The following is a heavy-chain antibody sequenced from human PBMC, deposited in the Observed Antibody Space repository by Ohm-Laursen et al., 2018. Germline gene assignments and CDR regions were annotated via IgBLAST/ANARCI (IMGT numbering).Heavy chain of an antibody. CDR3: ARDDYFDISGYDSDNGFDI. D-gene: IGHD3-22*01. J-gene: IGHJ3*02. CDR1: GFTFSSYS. V-gene: IGHV3-21*01. CDR2: ITSSSSHL. Sequence: GSLRLSCAAPGFTFSSYSMNWVRQAPEMGLEWVSSITSSSSHLYYADSVKGRFTVSRDNARNSLFLQMDSLRAEDTAMYYCARDDYFDISGYDSDNGFDIWGQGTMVTVSS.